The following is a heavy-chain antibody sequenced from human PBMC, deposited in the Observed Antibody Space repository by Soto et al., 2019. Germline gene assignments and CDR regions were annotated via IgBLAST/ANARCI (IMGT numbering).Heavy chain of an antibody. J-gene: IGHJ4*02. CDR2: IYYSGST. V-gene: IGHV4-59*01. CDR1: GGSISSYY. D-gene: IGHD4-17*01. CDR3: ARVYGDYESVDY. Sequence: SETLSLTCTVSGGSISSYYWSWIRQPPGKGLEWIGYIYYSGSTNYNPSLKSRVTISVDTSKNQFSLKLSSVTAADTAVYYCARVYGDYESVDYWGQGTLVTVSS.